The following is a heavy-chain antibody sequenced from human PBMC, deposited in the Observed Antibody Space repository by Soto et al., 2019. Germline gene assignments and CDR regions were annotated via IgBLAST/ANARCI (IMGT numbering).Heavy chain of an antibody. CDR3: TTDGSYYYDSTGGWFDP. CDR1: GFTFSNAW. D-gene: IGHD3-22*01. V-gene: IGHV3-15*01. J-gene: IGHJ5*02. Sequence: EVQLVESGGGLVKPGGSLRLSCAASGFTFSNAWMSWVRQSPGKGLEWVGRIKSKTDGGTTDYAAPVKGRFTISRDDSKNTLYLQMNSLKTEDTAVYYCTTDGSYYYDSTGGWFDPWGQGTLVTVSS. CDR2: IKSKTDGGTT.